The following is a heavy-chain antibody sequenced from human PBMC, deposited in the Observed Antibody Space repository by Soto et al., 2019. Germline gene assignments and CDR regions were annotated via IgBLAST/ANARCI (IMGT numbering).Heavy chain of an antibody. CDR2: IYYSGST. J-gene: IGHJ4*02. Sequence: TSEILSLTCTVSGGSISSGDYYWSWICQPPGKGLEWIGYIYYSGSTYYNPSLKSRVTISVDTSKNQFSLKLSSVTAADTAVYYSARAPIAAMPENFDYWGQGTLVTVPS. CDR3: ARAPIAAMPENFDY. D-gene: IGHD2-2*01. CDR1: GGSISSGDYY. V-gene: IGHV4-30-4*01.